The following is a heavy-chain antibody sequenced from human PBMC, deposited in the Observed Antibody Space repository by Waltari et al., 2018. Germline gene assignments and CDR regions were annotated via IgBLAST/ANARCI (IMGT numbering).Heavy chain of an antibody. Sequence: QVQLQESGPGLVKPSETLSLTCTVSGGSIGSHYWSWIRQPPGKGLEWIGYIYYSGSTNYNPSLKSRVTISVDTSKNQFSLKLSSVTAADTAVYYCAREWAFGVFDYWGQGTLVTVSS. D-gene: IGHD3-3*01. CDR1: GGSIGSHY. V-gene: IGHV4-59*11. J-gene: IGHJ4*02. CDR2: IYYSGST. CDR3: AREWAFGVFDY.